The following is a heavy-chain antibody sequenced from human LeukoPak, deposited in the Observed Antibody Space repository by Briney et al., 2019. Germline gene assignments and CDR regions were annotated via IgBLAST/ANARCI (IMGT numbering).Heavy chain of an antibody. CDR1: GVSISSGGYY. J-gene: IGHJ5*02. D-gene: IGHD3-22*01. CDR3: ARPYYYDSRIDP. CDR2: TYYSGST. Sequence: SETLSLTCNVSGVSISSGGYYWSWLRQPPGKGLEWFGYTYYSGSTYYNPSRKSRVTISVDTSKNQFSLKLSSVTAADTAVYYCARPYYYDSRIDPWGQGTRVTVSS. V-gene: IGHV4-30-4*01.